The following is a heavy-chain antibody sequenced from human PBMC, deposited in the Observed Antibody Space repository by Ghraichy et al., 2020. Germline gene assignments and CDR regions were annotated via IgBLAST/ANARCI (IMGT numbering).Heavy chain of an antibody. Sequence: SQTLSLTCTVSGGSISSYYWNWIRQSPGKGLEWIGYIYYSGSTNYNPSLKSRVIISVDTSKNQFSLKLTSVTAADTAVYFCARSGSTAFDIWGQGTMVTVSS. V-gene: IGHV4-59*01. CDR3: ARSGSTAFDI. J-gene: IGHJ3*02. D-gene: IGHD3-10*01. CDR1: GGSISSYY. CDR2: IYYSGST.